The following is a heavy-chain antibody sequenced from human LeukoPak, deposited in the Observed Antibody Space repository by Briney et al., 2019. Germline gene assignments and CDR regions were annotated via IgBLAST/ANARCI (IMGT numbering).Heavy chain of an antibody. V-gene: IGHV4-59*12. CDR3: ARAPHYDLWSGYYGTYFDC. CDR1: AGSISSYY. D-gene: IGHD3-3*01. J-gene: IGHJ4*02. CDR2: IYYSGST. Sequence: SETLSLTCTASAGSISSYYWSWIRQPPGKGLEWIGYIYYSGSTNYNPSLKSRVTISVDTSKNQFSLKLSSVTAADTAVYYCARAPHYDLWSGYYGTYFDCWGQGTLVTVSS.